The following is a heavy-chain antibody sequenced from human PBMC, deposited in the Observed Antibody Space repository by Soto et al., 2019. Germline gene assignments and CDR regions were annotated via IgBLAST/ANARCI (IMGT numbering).Heavy chain of an antibody. CDR2: INGSGIIT. Sequence: HPGGSLRLSCAASGFTFSNHAMSWVRQAPGKGLEWVSTINGSGIITYYADSVKGRFTISRDKSKNTLYLQMDSLRAEDTAIYHCAKDQVNSNYLPAYWGQGTLVTVSS. V-gene: IGHV3-23*01. CDR1: GFTFSNHA. CDR3: AKDQVNSNYLPAY. J-gene: IGHJ4*02. D-gene: IGHD4-4*01.